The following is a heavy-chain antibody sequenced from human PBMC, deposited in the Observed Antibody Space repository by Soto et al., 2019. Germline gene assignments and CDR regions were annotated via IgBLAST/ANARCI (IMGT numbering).Heavy chain of an antibody. CDR3: ARDHPHSYGIYYFDY. Sequence: QVQLQESGPGLVKPSETLSLPCTVSGCSITNYYWSWIRQPPGKGLEWIGYIYSSGSTNYNPSLKSRVTISAHTSKTQVSLKLTSVTAADTAVYYWARDHPHSYGIYYFDYWGQGTLVTVSS. J-gene: IGHJ4*02. V-gene: IGHV4-59*01. D-gene: IGHD5-18*01. CDR2: IYSSGST. CDR1: GCSITNYY.